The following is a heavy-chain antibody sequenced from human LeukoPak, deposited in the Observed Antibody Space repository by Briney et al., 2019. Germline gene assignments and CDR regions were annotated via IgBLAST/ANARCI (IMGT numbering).Heavy chain of an antibody. CDR1: GYTFTSNG. J-gene: IGHJ4*02. V-gene: IGHV1-18*01. CDR2: ISPYNGNT. Sequence: GATVNVSCKASGYTFTSNGIIWVRQAPGQGLEWMGWISPYNGNTNYAQKFQGRVTMTTDTSTSTAYMELRGLRSDATAVYYCARSRLGDYWGQGTLVTVSS. CDR3: ARSRLGDY.